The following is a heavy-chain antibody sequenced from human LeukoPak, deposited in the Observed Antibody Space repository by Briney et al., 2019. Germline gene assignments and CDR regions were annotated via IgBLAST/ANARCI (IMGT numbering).Heavy chain of an antibody. D-gene: IGHD6-19*01. Sequence: SETLSLTCTVSGVSISSSNSYWGWIRQPPGKGLEWIGSIYYSGNTYYNASLKSQVSISIDTSKNQFSLKLTSVTAADTAVYYCASSVAPKGIDYWGQGTLVTVSS. J-gene: IGHJ4*02. CDR2: IYYSGNT. V-gene: IGHV4-39*01. CDR3: ASSVAPKGIDY. CDR1: GVSISSSNSY.